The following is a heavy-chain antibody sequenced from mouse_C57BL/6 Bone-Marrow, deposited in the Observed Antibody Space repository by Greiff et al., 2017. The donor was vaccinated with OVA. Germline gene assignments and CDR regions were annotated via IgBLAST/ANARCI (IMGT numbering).Heavy chain of an antibody. CDR3: ERQHLGYFDY. J-gene: IGHJ2*01. CDR1: GFTFSSYG. V-gene: IGHV5-6*01. CDR2: ISSGGSYT. Sequence: VQLTQPGGDLVKPGGSLKLSCEASGFTFSSYGMSWVRQTPGQRLEWVATISSGGSYTYYPDSVKGRFTISRDNAKNTLYLQLSSLKSEDTAKYYCERQHLGYFDYWGKGTTLTVSS.